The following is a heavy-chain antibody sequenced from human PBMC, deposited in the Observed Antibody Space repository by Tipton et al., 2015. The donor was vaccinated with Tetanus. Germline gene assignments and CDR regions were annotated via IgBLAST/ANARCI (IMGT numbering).Heavy chain of an antibody. J-gene: IGHJ6*02. CDR2: ISYDGSNI. CDR3: AKLDYGDYGRYYYYEMDV. Sequence: SLRLSCAASGFIFSNYAMHWVRQAPGKGLEWVALISYDGSNIYYADSVKGRFTISRDDSKETVYLQMSSLRAGDTAVYYCAKLDYGDYGRYYYYEMDVWGQGTTVTVSS. V-gene: IGHV3-30*18. CDR1: GFIFSNYA. D-gene: IGHD4-17*01.